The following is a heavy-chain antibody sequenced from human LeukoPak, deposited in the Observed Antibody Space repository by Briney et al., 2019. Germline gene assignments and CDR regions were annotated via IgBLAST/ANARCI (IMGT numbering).Heavy chain of an antibody. D-gene: IGHD3-22*01. CDR3: ARDSRVTMIVXXXPFDP. Sequence: PGGSLRPSCAASGFTFSSYGMHWVRQAPGKGLEWVAVIWYDGSNKYYADSVKGRFTISRDNSKNTLYLQMNSLRAEDTAVYYCARDSRVTMIVXXXPFDPWGQGTLVTVSS. CDR2: IWYDGSNK. CDR1: GFTFSSYG. V-gene: IGHV3-33*01. J-gene: IGHJ5*02.